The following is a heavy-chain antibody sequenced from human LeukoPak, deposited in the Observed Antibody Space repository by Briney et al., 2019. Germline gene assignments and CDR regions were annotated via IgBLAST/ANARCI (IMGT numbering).Heavy chain of an antibody. J-gene: IGHJ4*02. CDR1: GFTFSDHH. CDR3: ARSPVGTTPFDY. CDR2: TRNKANRYST. V-gene: IGHV3-72*01. Sequence: GGSLRLSCAASGFTFSDHHMDWVRQAPGKGLEWVGRTRNKANRYSTEYAASVKGRFTISRDDSKNSLYLQMNSLKTEDTAVYYCARSPVGTTPFDYWGQGTLVTVSS. D-gene: IGHD1-26*01.